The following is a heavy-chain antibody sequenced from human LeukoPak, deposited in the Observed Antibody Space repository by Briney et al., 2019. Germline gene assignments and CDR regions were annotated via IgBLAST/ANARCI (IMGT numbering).Heavy chain of an antibody. V-gene: IGHV4-30-2*01. J-gene: IGHJ4*02. CDR3: ATLGYCSSTSCYGGGDRYYPDY. CDR2: IYHSGST. D-gene: IGHD2-2*01. CDR1: GGSISSGGYY. Sequence: SETLSLTCTVSGGSISSGGYYWSWIRQPPGKGLEWIGYIYHSGSTYYNPSLKSRVTISVDRSKNQFSLKLSSVTAADTAMYYCATLGYCSSTSCYGGGDRYYPDYWGQGTLVTVSS.